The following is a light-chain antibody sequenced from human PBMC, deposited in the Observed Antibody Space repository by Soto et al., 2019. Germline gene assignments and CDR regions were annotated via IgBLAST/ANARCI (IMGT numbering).Light chain of an antibody. CDR3: AHWEDSLNVYV. CDR2: NTN. CDR1: GSNIGSNP. J-gene: IGLJ1*01. Sequence: QSVLTQPPSASGAPGQRVTISCSGSGSNIGSNPVTWYQQLPRTAPKLLIYNTNQRPSGVPERFSASRSGTSASLAISGLQSEDEADYFCAHWEDSLNVYVLGTGTKLTVL. V-gene: IGLV1-44*01.